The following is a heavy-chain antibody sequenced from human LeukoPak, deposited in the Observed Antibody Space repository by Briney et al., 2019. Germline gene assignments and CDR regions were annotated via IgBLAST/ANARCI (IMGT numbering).Heavy chain of an antibody. CDR1: GFTFSSYS. D-gene: IGHD2-21*02. CDR2: IKQDGSEK. CDR3: AKDFVVVPGNVNYFDY. J-gene: IGHJ4*02. V-gene: IGHV3-7*03. Sequence: GGSLRLSCAASGFTFSSYSMNWVRQAPGKGLEWVANIKQDGSEKYYVDSVKGRFTISRDNSKNTLYVQMKSLRAEDTAVYYCAKDFVVVPGNVNYFDYWGQGTLVTVSS.